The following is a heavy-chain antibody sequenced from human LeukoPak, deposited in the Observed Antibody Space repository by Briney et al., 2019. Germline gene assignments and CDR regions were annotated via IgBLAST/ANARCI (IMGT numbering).Heavy chain of an antibody. V-gene: IGHV3-23*01. D-gene: IGHD2-15*01. Sequence: PGASLRLSCAASGFTFSSYAMSWVRQAPGKGLEWVSAISGSGGSTYYADSVKGRFTISRDNSKNTLYLQMNSLRAEDTAVYYCATRCSGGSCYPPFDYWGQGTLVTVSS. CDR2: ISGSGGST. CDR3: ATRCSGGSCYPPFDY. CDR1: GFTFSSYA. J-gene: IGHJ4*02.